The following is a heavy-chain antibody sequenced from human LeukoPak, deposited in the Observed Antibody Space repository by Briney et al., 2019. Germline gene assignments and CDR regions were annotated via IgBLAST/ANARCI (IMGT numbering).Heavy chain of an antibody. J-gene: IGHJ4*02. CDR2: IWYDGSNK. Sequence: PGRSLRLSCAASGFTFSSYGMHWVRRAPGKGLEWVAVIWYDGSNKYYADSVKGRFTISRDNSKNTLYLQMNSLRAEDTAVYYCARVGATPFDYWGQGTLVTVSS. V-gene: IGHV3-33*01. CDR1: GFTFSSYG. D-gene: IGHD1-26*01. CDR3: ARVGATPFDY.